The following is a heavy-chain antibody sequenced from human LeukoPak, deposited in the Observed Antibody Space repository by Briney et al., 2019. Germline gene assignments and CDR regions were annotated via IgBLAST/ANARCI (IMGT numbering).Heavy chain of an antibody. CDR3: ARDKLRSFDY. Sequence: GGSLRLSCAASGFTFSNYWMSWVRQAPGKGLEWVSSISSSSSYIYYADSVKGRFTISRDNAKNSLYLQMNSLRAEDTAVYYCARDKLRSFDYWGQGTLVTVSS. J-gene: IGHJ4*02. CDR1: GFTFSNYW. CDR2: ISSSSSYI. D-gene: IGHD4-17*01. V-gene: IGHV3-21*01.